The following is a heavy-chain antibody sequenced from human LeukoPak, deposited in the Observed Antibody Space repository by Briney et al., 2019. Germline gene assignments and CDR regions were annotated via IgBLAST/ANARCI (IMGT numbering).Heavy chain of an antibody. CDR2: INPNSGGT. Sequence: GASVKVSCKASGYTFTGYYMHWVRQAPGQGLEWMGWINPNSGGTNYAQKFQGRVTVTRDTSISTAYMELSRLRSDDTAVYCCRTDRYGDYGDYIDYWGQGTLVTVSS. CDR1: GYTFTGYY. J-gene: IGHJ4*02. V-gene: IGHV1-2*02. CDR3: RTDRYGDYGDYIDY. D-gene: IGHD4-17*01.